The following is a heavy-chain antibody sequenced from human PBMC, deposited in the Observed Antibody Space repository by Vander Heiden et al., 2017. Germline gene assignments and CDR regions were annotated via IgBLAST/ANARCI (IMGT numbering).Heavy chain of an antibody. J-gene: IGHJ4*02. CDR3: VRGQRWLQFRGYFDY. V-gene: IGHV3-48*02. D-gene: IGHD5-12*01. CDR2: INPSSSSI. CDR1: GFTVSSYI. Sequence: EVHLVESGGGLAQPGGSLRLSCAASGFTVSSYIMNWVRQAPGKGLEWVSYINPSSSSIYYADSVQGRLTISRDNDKNSMYLQMNSLRDEDTAVYYCVRGQRWLQFRGYFDYWGQGALVTVSS.